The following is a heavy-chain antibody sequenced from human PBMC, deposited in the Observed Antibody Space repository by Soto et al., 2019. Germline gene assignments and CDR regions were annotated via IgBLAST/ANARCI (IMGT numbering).Heavy chain of an antibody. CDR3: ARSSGGNFGIIIEGSNWFDP. Sequence: ASVKVSCKAPGDTFTSYYLDWVRQAPGQGLERMGVINPHGGSTKYAQKFQGRITMTRDTSRSTVYMELSSLRSDDTAIYYCARSSGGNFGIIIEGSNWFDPWGQGTLVTVSS. CDR2: INPHGGST. V-gene: IGHV1-46*01. D-gene: IGHD3-3*01. J-gene: IGHJ5*02. CDR1: GDTFTSYY.